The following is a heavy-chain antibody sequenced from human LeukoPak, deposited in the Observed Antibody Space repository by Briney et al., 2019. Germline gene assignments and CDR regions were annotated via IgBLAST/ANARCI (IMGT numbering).Heavy chain of an antibody. D-gene: IGHD6-13*01. CDR3: ARAYKAAAGTGYYYYYMDV. Sequence: ASVKVSCKASGYTFTSYYMHWVRQAPGQGLEWMGIINPSGGSTSYAQKFQGRVTMTRDMSTSTVYMELSSLRSDDTAVYYCARAYKAAAGTGYYYYYMDVWGKGTTVTVSS. V-gene: IGHV1-46*01. CDR1: GYTFTSYY. J-gene: IGHJ6*03. CDR2: INPSGGST.